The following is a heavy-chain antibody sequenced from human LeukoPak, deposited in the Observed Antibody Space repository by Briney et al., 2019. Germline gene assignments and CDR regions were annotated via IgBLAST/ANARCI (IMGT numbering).Heavy chain of an antibody. CDR1: GGSIRSGDYY. J-gene: IGHJ5*02. D-gene: IGHD3-22*01. Sequence: PSQTLSLTCTVSGGSIRSGDYYWSWIRQPPGKGLECIGYIYSSGSTYYSPSLKSRIAMSIDTSKNQFSLKLSSVTAADTAVYYCAREGAPYYGSSKNWFDPWGQGTLVTVSS. CDR3: AREGAPYYGSSKNWFDP. CDR2: IYSSGST. V-gene: IGHV4-30-4*08.